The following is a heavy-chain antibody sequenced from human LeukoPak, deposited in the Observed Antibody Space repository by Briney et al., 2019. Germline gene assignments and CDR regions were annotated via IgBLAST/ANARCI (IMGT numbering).Heavy chain of an antibody. Sequence: GGSLRLSCAASGFTFSDYYMSWIRQAPGKGLEWVSYISSSGSTIYYADSVKGRFTISRDNAKNSLYLQMNSLRVEDTAVYYCARDRIVSGLRVYWYFDLWGRGTLVTVSS. CDR3: ARDRIVSGLRVYWYFDL. CDR2: ISSSGSTI. V-gene: IGHV3-11*01. J-gene: IGHJ2*01. D-gene: IGHD4-17*01. CDR1: GFTFSDYY.